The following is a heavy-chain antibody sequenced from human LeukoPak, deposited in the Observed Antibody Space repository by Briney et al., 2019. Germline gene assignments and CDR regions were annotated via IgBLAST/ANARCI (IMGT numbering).Heavy chain of an antibody. CDR2: INEDGSEK. J-gene: IGHJ3*02. D-gene: IGHD2-2*01. V-gene: IGHV3-7*03. CDR1: GFTFSSYW. CDR3: ARESKGYQLLVLRGAFDI. Sequence: GGSLRLSCAASGFTFSSYWMSWVRQAPGKGLEWVGYINEDGSEKYYVDSAKGRFTIPRDNAKNSLYLQMNSLRAEDTAVYYCARESKGYQLLVLRGAFDIWGQGTMVTVSS.